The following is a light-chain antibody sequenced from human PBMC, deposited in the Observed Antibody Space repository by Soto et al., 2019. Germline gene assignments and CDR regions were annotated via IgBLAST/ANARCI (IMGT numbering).Light chain of an antibody. CDR2: DAS. CDR3: QQYNSYSQP. J-gene: IGKJ1*01. Sequence: DIQMTQSPSTLSASVGDRVTITCRASQSISSWLAWYQQKPGKAPKLLIYDASSLESGVASRFSGSGSGTEFTLTISSLQPDDFATYYCQQYNSYSQPFGQGTKVEI. CDR1: QSISSW. V-gene: IGKV1-5*01.